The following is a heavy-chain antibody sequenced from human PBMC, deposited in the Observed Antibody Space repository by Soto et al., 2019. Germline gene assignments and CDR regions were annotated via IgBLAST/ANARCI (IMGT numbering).Heavy chain of an antibody. CDR1: GGSISSSAYN. CDR3: ARVYSGTWITFDY. J-gene: IGHJ4*02. D-gene: IGHD1-26*01. CDR2: IYYSGST. Sequence: PSETLSLTCTVSGGSISSSAYNWNWIRQHPGEGLEWIGYIYYSGSTYYNPSLKSRVTISVDTSKNQFSLSLSSVTAADTAVYYCARVYSGTWITFDYWGQGTLVTVSS. V-gene: IGHV4-31*03.